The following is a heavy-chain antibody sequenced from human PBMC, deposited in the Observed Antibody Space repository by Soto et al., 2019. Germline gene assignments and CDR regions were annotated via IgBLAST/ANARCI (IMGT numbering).Heavy chain of an antibody. CDR3: ARISGGLDAFDI. CDR1: GFSLSTSGMC. V-gene: IGHV2-70*11. J-gene: IGHJ3*02. D-gene: IGHD3-10*01. Sequence: SGPTLVNPTQTLTLTCTFSGFSLSTSGMCVSWIRQPPGKALEWLARIDWDDDKYYSTSLKTRLTIPKDTSKNQVVLTMTNMDPVDTATYYCARISGGLDAFDIWGQGTMVTVSS. CDR2: IDWDDDK.